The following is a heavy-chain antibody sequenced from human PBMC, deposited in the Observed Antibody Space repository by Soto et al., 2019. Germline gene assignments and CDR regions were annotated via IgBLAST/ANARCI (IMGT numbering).Heavy chain of an antibody. J-gene: IGHJ4*02. CDR1: GYTFTSYY. CDR3: AREPNYGSGSYWQCFDY. V-gene: IGHV1-46*03. CDR2: INPSGGST. Sequence: GASVKVSCKASGYTFTSYYMHWVRQAPGQGLEWMGIINPSGGSTSYAQKFQGRVTMTRDTSTSTVYMELSSLRSEDTAVYYCAREPNYGSGSYWQCFDYWGQGTLVTVSS. D-gene: IGHD3-10*01.